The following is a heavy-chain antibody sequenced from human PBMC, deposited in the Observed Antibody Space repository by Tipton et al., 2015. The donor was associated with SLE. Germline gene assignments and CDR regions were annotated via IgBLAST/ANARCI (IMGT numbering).Heavy chain of an antibody. CDR2: INHGGST. Sequence: TLSLTCTVSGGSISSGFYYWTWIRQPPGKGLEWIGEINHGGSTNYNPSLKSRVTISEDTSKNQFSLKLTSVTAADTAIYYCVRGHPHIVVLIGGGWFDPWGQGTLVTVSS. D-gene: IGHD2-21*01. CDR1: GGSISSGFYY. CDR3: VRGHPHIVVLIGGGWFDP. J-gene: IGHJ5*02. V-gene: IGHV4-39*07.